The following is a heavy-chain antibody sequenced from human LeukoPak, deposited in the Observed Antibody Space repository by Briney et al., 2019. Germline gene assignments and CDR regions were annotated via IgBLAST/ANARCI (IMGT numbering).Heavy chain of an antibody. J-gene: IGHJ4*02. CDR3: ARGYSGFDY. D-gene: IGHD2-21*01. Sequence: GGSLRLSCAASGFTFSSYSMNWVRQAPGKGLEWVSAISGSGGSTYYADSVKGRFTISRDNSKNTLYLQMNSLRAEGTAVYYCARGYSGFDYWGQGTLVTVSS. CDR2: ISGSGGST. V-gene: IGHV3-23*01. CDR1: GFTFSSYS.